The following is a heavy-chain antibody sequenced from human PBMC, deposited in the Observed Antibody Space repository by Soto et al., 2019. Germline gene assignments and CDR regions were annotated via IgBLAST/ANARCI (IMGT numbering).Heavy chain of an antibody. CDR1: GYPVTAYY. CDR3: ARGGGVGVAGSAAFDM. Sequence: QLHLVQSGAVVKKPGASVTVSCSASGYPVTAYYMHWVRQAPGRGLEWMGGINPATGAAKYTQTFQGRVTMTRDTSTSTFLMELSGLTSEDTAVFYCARGGGVGVAGSAAFDMWGQGTLVTVSS. J-gene: IGHJ3*02. CDR2: INPATGAA. V-gene: IGHV1-2*02. D-gene: IGHD3-3*01.